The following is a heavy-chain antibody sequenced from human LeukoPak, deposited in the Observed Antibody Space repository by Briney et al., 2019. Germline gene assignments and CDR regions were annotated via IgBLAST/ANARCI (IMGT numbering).Heavy chain of an antibody. D-gene: IGHD2-2*01. J-gene: IGHJ6*03. V-gene: IGHV4-4*09. CDR2: IYTSGST. CDR1: GSFISSYY. CDR3: AKHGPPDTTAAPMDV. Sequence: SETLSLTCAVSGSFISSYYWSWIRQPPGKGLEWIGYIYTSGSTNYNPSLKSRVTTSVDTSKNQFSLKLSSVTAADTAIYYCAKHGPPDTTAAPMDVWGKGTTVTVSS.